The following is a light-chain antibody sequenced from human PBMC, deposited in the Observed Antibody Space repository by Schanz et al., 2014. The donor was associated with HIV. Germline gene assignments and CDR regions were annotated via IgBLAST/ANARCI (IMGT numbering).Light chain of an antibody. CDR2: DTN. J-gene: IGLJ2*01. CDR3: LLSYSGVWV. CDR1: TGAVTSGHY. V-gene: IGLV7-46*01. Sequence: QAVVTQESSLTVSPGGTVTLTCGSSTGAVTSGHYAYWFQQKPGQAPRTLIHDTNNRHSWTPARFSGSLLGGKAALTLSGAQPEDEADYYCLLSYSGVWVFGGGTKVTVL.